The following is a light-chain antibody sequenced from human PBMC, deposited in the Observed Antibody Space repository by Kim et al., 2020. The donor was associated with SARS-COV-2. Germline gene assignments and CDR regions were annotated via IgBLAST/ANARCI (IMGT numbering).Light chain of an antibody. CDR3: CSYAGSYTFVV. V-gene: IGLV1-47*02. Sequence: QSVLTQPPSASGTPGQRVTISCSGSSSNIGSNYVYWYQQVPGTAPKLLIYNINKRPSGVPDRFSGSKSGNTASLTISGLQAEDEADYYCCSYAGSYTFVVFGGGTQLTVL. J-gene: IGLJ2*01. CDR1: SSNIGSNY. CDR2: NIN.